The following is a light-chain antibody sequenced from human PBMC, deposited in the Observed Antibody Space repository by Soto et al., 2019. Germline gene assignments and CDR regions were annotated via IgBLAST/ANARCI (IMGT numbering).Light chain of an antibody. V-gene: IGKV3-20*01. J-gene: IGKJ4*01. Sequence: EIVLTQFPGTLSLSPGERATLSCRASRSLGRNSLAWYQQKPGQAPRLLIYGASSRATGVPDKFSGSGSGTDFTLTISRLEPEDFAVYYCQQYDTLITFGGGTKVEIK. CDR2: GAS. CDR1: RSLGRNS. CDR3: QQYDTLIT.